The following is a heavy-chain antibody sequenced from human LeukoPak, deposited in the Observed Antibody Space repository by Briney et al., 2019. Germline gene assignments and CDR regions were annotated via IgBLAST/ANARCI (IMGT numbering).Heavy chain of an antibody. V-gene: IGHV2-5*02. J-gene: IGHJ4*02. CDR2: IYWDNIK. D-gene: IGHD1-1*01. CDR3: AHAYTPSGTWGYFDK. CDR1: GFSLNANEVG. Sequence: SGPTLVNPTQTLTLTCSFSGFSLNANEVGVGWIRQPPGRALEWLAVIYWDNIKRDNPSLRSRDTITKDTSKNQVVLTMTNMDPVDTATYFCAHAYTPSGTWGYFDKWGQGTLVTVSS.